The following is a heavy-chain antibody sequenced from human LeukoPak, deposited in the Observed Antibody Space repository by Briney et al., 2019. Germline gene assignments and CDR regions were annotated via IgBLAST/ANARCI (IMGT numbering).Heavy chain of an antibody. V-gene: IGHV4-39*07. J-gene: IGHJ4*02. CDR3: VRTNPWDLTYYFDY. Sequence: SETLSLTCSVSGDSISSITYYWGWIRQPPGKGLEWIGSIYFGGSTYYNPSLKSRVTISVDTSKNQFSLRLRSVTAADTAVYYCVRTNPWDLTYYFDYWGQGTLVTVSS. CDR2: IYFGGST. CDR1: GDSISSITYY. D-gene: IGHD1-14*01.